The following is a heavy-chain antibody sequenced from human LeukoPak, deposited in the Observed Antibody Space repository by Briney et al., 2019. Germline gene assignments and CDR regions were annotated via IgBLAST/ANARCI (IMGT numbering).Heavy chain of an antibody. CDR1: GGSMRSSSYP. Sequence: SETLSLTCTVSGGSMRSSSYPWAWIRQPPGKGLEYIASISYSGSTYYNPSLKSRLTISVDTPKNQFSLKVHSVTAADTSVYYCARRGDVLTAYAFDYWGQGALVTVPS. J-gene: IGHJ4*02. V-gene: IGHV4-39*01. CDR3: ARRGDVLTAYAFDY. D-gene: IGHD3-9*01. CDR2: ISYSGST.